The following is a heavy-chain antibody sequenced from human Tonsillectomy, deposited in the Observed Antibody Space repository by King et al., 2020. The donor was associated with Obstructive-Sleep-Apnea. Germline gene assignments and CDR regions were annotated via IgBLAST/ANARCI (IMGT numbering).Heavy chain of an antibody. D-gene: IGHD5-12*01. CDR3: AKGRIVATIIDAFDF. J-gene: IGHJ3*01. V-gene: IGHV3-33*06. CDR1: GFTFSNYG. Sequence: VQLVESGGGVVQPGRSLRLSCAASGFTFSNYGMHWVRQAPGKGLEWVAVIWYDGSNKYYEDSVKGRFTISRDNSKNTLYLQMNSLRAEDTAVYYCAKGRIVATIIDAFDFWGQGTMVSVSS. CDR2: IWYDGSNK.